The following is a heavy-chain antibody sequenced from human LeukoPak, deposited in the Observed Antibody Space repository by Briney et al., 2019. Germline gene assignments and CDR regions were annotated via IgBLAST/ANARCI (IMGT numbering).Heavy chain of an antibody. V-gene: IGHV4-34*01. CDR2: INHSGST. CDR1: GGSFSGYY. Sequence: SETLSLTCAVYGGSFSGYYWSWIRQPPGKGLEWIGEINHSGSTNYNPSLKSRATISVDTSKAHFSLKLSSATAADTAVYYCARHDPGWFDTWGQGTLVTVSS. CDR3: ARHDPGWFDT. J-gene: IGHJ5*02. D-gene: IGHD3-16*01.